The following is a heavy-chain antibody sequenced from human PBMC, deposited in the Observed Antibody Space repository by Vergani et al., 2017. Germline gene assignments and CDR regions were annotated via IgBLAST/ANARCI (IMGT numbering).Heavy chain of an antibody. V-gene: IGHV4-61*02. CDR2: VYPSGTT. CDR3: ARGETRTDWFDP. D-gene: IGHD3/OR15-3a*01. J-gene: IGHJ5*02. Sequence: QVQLHESGPGLVKPSETLSLTCSVSGASMPSGSFYWTCIRQTAERRLEWLGRVYPSGTTNYHPSLNGRVTIFVDKSKNLLSLRLNSVTAADTAVYYCARGETRTDWFDPWGQGTLVTVSS. CDR1: GASMPSGSFY.